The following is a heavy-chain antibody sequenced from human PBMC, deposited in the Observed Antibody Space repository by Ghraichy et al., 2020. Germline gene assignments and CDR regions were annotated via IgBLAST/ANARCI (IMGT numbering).Heavy chain of an antibody. CDR1: GYTFTGYY. CDR2: INPNSGGT. CDR3: ASRVRFLEWLSPPPESHDAFDI. Sequence: ASVKVSCKASGYTFTGYYMHWVRQAPGQGLEWMGRINPNSGGTNYAQKFQDRVTMTRDTSISTAYMELSRLRSDDTAVYYCASRVRFLEWLSPPPESHDAFDIWGQGTMVTVSS. V-gene: IGHV1-2*06. J-gene: IGHJ3*02. D-gene: IGHD3-3*01.